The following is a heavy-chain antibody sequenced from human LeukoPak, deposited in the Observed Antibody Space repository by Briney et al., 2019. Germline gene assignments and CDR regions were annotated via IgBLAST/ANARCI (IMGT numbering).Heavy chain of an antibody. CDR3: AKTAVTGRYYYYNMDV. J-gene: IGHJ6*03. Sequence: RESLRLSCAASGFTFSSFDMHWVRQSPGKGLEWVAVISYDGSNKYHADSVKGRFTLSRDNSKNTLYLQMNSLRVEDSAVYYCAKTAVTGRYYYYNMDVWGKGTTVTVSS. CDR1: GFTFSSFD. CDR2: ISYDGSNK. D-gene: IGHD2-21*02. V-gene: IGHV3-30*18.